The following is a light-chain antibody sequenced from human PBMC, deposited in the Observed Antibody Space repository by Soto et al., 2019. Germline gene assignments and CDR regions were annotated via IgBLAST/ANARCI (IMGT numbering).Light chain of an antibody. V-gene: IGLV2-14*03. CDR2: NVY. CDR1: SSDVGGYNF. J-gene: IGLJ2*01. CDR3: NSYTSSSTLV. Sequence: QSALTQPASVSGSPGQSITISCTGTSSDVGGYNFVSWYQQHPGKAPKLMLYNVYDRPSGISDRFSGSRSGNTASLTISGLQAEDEAHYYCNSYTSSSTLVFGGGTKLTVL.